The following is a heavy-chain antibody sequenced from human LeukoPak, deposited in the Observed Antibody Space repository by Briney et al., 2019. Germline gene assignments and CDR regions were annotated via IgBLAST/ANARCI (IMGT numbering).Heavy chain of an antibody. CDR2: IWYDGSNK. V-gene: IGHV3-33*01. CDR3: ARECLMVGVYDAFDI. CDR1: GFTFSSYG. J-gene: IGHJ3*02. Sequence: GGSLRLSCAASGFTFSSYGMHWVRQAPGKGLEWVAVIWYDGSNKYYADSVKGRFTISRDNSKNTLYLQMNSLRAEDTAVYYRARECLMVGVYDAFDIWGQGTMVTVSS. D-gene: IGHD1-26*01.